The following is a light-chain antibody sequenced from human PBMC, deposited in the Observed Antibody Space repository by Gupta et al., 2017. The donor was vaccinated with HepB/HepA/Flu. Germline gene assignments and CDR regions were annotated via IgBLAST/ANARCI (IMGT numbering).Light chain of an antibody. CDR2: DAF. Sequence: EIVLTQSPATLSLSPGDRATLSCRASQSVSTYLAWYQQKPGQAPRLLIYDAFNRATGVPARFSGSGSGTDFTLTISSLEPEDFAVYYCQQGNSNLITFGQGTRLDI. CDR3: QQGNSNLIT. V-gene: IGKV3-11*01. J-gene: IGKJ5*01. CDR1: QSVSTY.